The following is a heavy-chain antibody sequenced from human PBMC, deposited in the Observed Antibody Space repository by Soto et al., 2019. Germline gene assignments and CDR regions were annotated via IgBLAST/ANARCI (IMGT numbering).Heavy chain of an antibody. D-gene: IGHD5-18*01. J-gene: IGHJ4*02. CDR1: GFTFSRYW. CDR3: GRGGSDSTMAPGY. CDR2: INPDGSDT. V-gene: IGHV3-74*01. Sequence: GGSLRLSCAASGFTFSRYWMHWFRQTPGKGLLWVSRINPDGSDTDYADSVKGRFTISRNNAKNTVYLQMNSLRADDTAVFYCGRGGSDSTMAPGYWGQGTLVTVYS.